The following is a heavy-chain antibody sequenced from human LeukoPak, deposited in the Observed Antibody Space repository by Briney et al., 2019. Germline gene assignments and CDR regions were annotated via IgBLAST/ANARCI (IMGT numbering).Heavy chain of an antibody. Sequence: GGSLRLSCAASGFTFSSYSMNWVRQAPGKGLEWVSSISSSSSYIYYADSVKGRFTISRDNAKNSLYLQMNSLRAEDTAAYYCARDNIAVAGVTDYWGQGTLVTVSS. V-gene: IGHV3-21*01. CDR3: ARDNIAVAGVTDY. CDR1: GFTFSSYS. D-gene: IGHD6-19*01. CDR2: ISSSSSYI. J-gene: IGHJ4*02.